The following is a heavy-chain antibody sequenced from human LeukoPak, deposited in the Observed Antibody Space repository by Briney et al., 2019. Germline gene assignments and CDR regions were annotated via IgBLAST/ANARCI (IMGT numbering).Heavy chain of an antibody. CDR1: GYTFTCYY. V-gene: IGHV1-2*02. CDR2: INPNSGGT. D-gene: IGHD3-22*01. CDR3: ARVRYDSSGYYSHFDY. Sequence: GASVKVSCKASGYTFTCYYMHWVRQAPGQGLEWMGWINPNSGGTNYAQKFQGRVTMTRNTSISTAYMELSSLRSEDTAVYYCARVRYDSSGYYSHFDYWGQGTLVTVSS. J-gene: IGHJ4*02.